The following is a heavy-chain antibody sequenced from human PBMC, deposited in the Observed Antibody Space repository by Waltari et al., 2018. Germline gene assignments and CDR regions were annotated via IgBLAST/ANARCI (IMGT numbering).Heavy chain of an antibody. V-gene: IGHV4-34*01. Sequence: QVQLQQWGAGLLKPSETLSLTCAVYGGSFSGYYWGWTRQPPGKGLEWIGEINHSGSTNYNPSLKSRVTISVDTSKNQFSLKLSSVTAADTTVYYCARPARGGFNYYYGMDVWGQGTTVTVSS. CDR1: GGSFSGYY. CDR3: ARPARGGFNYYYGMDV. J-gene: IGHJ6*02. D-gene: IGHD3-10*01. CDR2: INHSGST.